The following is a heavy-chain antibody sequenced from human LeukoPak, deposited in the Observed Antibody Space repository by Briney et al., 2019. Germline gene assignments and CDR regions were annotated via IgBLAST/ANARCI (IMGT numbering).Heavy chain of an antibody. CDR2: LRGDGET. J-gene: IGHJ4*02. Sequence: GGSLRLSCVASGFILRDYAMSWVRQAPAGGLEWVSSLRGDGETFYTDSVKGRFTLSRDHSRNTVYLQLSNLRVEDTVVYYCAKASWVSSADAVLWGQGTLVTVS. D-gene: IGHD3-16*01. CDR3: AKASWVSSADAVL. V-gene: IGHV3-23*01. CDR1: GFILRDYA.